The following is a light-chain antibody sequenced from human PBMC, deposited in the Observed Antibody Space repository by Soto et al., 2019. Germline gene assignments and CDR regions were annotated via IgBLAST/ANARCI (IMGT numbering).Light chain of an antibody. CDR1: SSDVGRYDY. Sequence: QSALTQPRSVSGSPGQSVTIACTGTSSDVGRYDYVSWYRQHPGEAPKLVVYDVTKRPSGVPDRFSGSKSGNTASLTISGLQAEDEADYYCCSYAGIYSYVFGTGTKLTVL. CDR2: DVT. V-gene: IGLV2-11*01. J-gene: IGLJ1*01. CDR3: CSYAGIYSYV.